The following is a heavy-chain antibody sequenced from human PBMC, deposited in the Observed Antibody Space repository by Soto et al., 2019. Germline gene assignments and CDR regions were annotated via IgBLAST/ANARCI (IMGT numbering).Heavy chain of an antibody. CDR3: ARGQWKGSGHSEGAFDI. J-gene: IGHJ3*02. D-gene: IGHD6-19*01. CDR1: GFTFSSYA. Sequence: QVQLVESGGGVVQPGRSLRLSCAASGFTFSSYAMHWVRQAPGKGLEWVAVISYDGSNKYYADSVQGRCTISRDNSKNALYLQMNSLRAEDTAVYYCARGQWKGSGHSEGAFDIWGQGTMVTVSS. V-gene: IGHV3-30-3*01. CDR2: ISYDGSNK.